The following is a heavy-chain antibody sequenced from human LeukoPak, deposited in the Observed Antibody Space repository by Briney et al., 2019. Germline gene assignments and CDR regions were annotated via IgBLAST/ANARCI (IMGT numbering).Heavy chain of an antibody. V-gene: IGHV3-53*01. D-gene: IGHD5-12*01. CDR1: GFTVSSNY. J-gene: IGHJ4*02. Sequence: GGSLRLSCAASGFTVSSNYMSWVRQAPGKGLEWVSVIYSGGSTYYADSVKGRFTISRDNSKNTLYLQMNSLRAEDTAVYYCAKESVARYFDYWGQGTLVTVSS. CDR2: IYSGGST. CDR3: AKESVARYFDY.